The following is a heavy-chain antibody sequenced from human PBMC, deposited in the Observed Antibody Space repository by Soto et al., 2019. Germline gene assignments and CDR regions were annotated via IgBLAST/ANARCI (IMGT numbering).Heavy chain of an antibody. D-gene: IGHD3-16*01. V-gene: IGHV5-51*01. Sequence: VESLKISCKGFGYSFTSYWIGWVRQMPGKGLEWMGIIYPGDPDTRYSPSFQGQVTISADKSISTAYLQWSSLKASDTAMYYCALPGAYPAYYYYYGMDVWGQGTTVTVSS. CDR3: ALPGAYPAYYYYYGMDV. CDR1: GYSFTSYW. J-gene: IGHJ6*02. CDR2: IYPGDPDT.